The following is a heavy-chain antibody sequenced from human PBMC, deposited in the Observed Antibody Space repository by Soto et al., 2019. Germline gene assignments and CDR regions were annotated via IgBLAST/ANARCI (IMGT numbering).Heavy chain of an antibody. CDR1: GFTFSNSW. V-gene: IGHV3-74*01. CDR3: VKVLARGVGVPRFYFDS. CDR2: INAVGTST. J-gene: IGHJ4*02. D-gene: IGHD2-2*01. Sequence: GGSLRLSCAASGFTFSNSWMHWVRQVSGKGLEWVSRINAVGTSTSYADSVKGRFTISRDNAKNTLYLHVNSLRAEDTAVYYCVKVLARGVGVPRFYFDSWGQGALVTVSS.